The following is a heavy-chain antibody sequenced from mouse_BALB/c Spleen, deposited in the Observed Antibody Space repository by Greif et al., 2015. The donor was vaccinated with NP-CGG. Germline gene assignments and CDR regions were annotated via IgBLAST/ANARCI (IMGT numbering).Heavy chain of an antibody. J-gene: IGHJ2*01. V-gene: IGHV1-63*02. Sequence: QVQLQQPGAELVRPGTSVKISCKASGYTFTNYWLGWVKQRPGHGLEWIGDIYPGGGYTNYNEKFKGKATLTADTSSSTAYMQLSSLTSEDSAVYFCARSVVATRGFDYWGQGTTLTVSS. CDR1: GYTFTNYW. CDR3: ARSVVATRGFDY. D-gene: IGHD1-1*01. CDR2: IYPGGGYT.